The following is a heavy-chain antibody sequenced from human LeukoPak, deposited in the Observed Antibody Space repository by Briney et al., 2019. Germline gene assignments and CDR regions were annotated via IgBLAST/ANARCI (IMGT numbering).Heavy chain of an antibody. CDR1: GYSISSGFY. J-gene: IGHJ4*02. CDR2: VFHSGST. CDR3: AADGSYLPELGYFDF. D-gene: IGHD1-14*01. V-gene: IGHV4-38-2*01. Sequence: SETLSLTCDVSGYSISSGFYWGWIRQPPGKGLEWIGSVFHSGSTYYNPSLKGRVTISVDTSNNQFSLKLRSVTATDTAVYYCAADGSYLPELGYFDFWGQGTLVTVSS.